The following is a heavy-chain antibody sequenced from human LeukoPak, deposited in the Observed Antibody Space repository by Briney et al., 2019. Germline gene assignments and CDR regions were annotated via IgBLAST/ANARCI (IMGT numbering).Heavy chain of an antibody. CDR2: ISWDGVNT. J-gene: IGHJ5*02. CDR3: TKGAGKSTLNWFDP. CDR1: GFTFDDYT. V-gene: IGHV3-43*01. Sequence: GGSLRLSCAAYGFTFDDYTMHWVRQGPGKGLEWVSLISWDGVNTYYADSVKGRFTISRDNSKNSLFLQMSSLRTEDTALYYCTKGAGKSTLNWFDPWGQGTLVTVSS.